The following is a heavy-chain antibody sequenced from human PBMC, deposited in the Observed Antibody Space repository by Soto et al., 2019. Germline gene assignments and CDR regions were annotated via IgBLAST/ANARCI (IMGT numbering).Heavy chain of an antibody. CDR3: AADLNRTIFGVVIGPWYYGMDV. V-gene: IGHV1-58*01. Sequence: GASVKVSCKASGFTFTSSAVQWVRQARGQRLEWIGWIVVGSGNTNYAQKFQERVTITRDMSTSTAYMELSSLRSEDTAVYYCAADLNRTIFGVVIGPWYYGMDVWGQGTTVTVSS. D-gene: IGHD3-3*01. CDR2: IVVGSGNT. J-gene: IGHJ6*02. CDR1: GFTFTSSA.